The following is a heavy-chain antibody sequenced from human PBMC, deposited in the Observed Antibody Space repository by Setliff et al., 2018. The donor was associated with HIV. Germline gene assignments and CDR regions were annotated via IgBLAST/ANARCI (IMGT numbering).Heavy chain of an antibody. CDR1: GYTLTELS. CDR3: VNKAWLES. Sequence: GASVKVSCKVSGYTLTELSMHWVRQAPGKGLEWMGGFDPEHGDRIYAQKFQGRVTMTEDTFTDTANMELNNLTTEDTAVYYCVNKAWLESWGQGTLVTVSS. V-gene: IGHV1-24*01. J-gene: IGHJ4*02. CDR2: FDPEHGDR.